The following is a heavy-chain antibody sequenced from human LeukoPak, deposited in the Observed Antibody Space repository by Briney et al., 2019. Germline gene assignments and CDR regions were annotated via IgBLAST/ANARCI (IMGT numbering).Heavy chain of an antibody. V-gene: IGHV5-51*01. J-gene: IGHJ4*02. D-gene: IGHD6-13*01. CDR2: IYPGDSDT. CDR3: ASGLKAADGTTFDY. CDR1: GYSCTSYW. Sequence: HGESLKISCRGSGYSCTSYWIGWVRQMPGKGLEWMGIIYPGDSDTRYSPSFQGQVTISADKSISTAYQQWSSLKASDTAMYYCASGLKAADGTTFDYWGQGTLVTVSS.